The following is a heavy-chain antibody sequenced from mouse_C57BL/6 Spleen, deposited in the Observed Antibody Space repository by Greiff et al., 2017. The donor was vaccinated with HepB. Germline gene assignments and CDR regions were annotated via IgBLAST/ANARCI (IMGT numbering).Heavy chain of an antibody. CDR1: GFTFSSYA. D-gene: IGHD3-1*01. V-gene: IGHV5-4*01. Sequence: EVKLVESGGGLVKPGGSLKLSCAASGFTFSSYAMSWVRQTPEKRLEWVATISDGGSYTYYPDNVKGRFTISRDNAKNNLYLQMSHLKSGDTAMYYCARDRANWYFDYWGQGATLTVSS. J-gene: IGHJ2*01. CDR3: ARDRANWYFDY. CDR2: ISDGGSYT.